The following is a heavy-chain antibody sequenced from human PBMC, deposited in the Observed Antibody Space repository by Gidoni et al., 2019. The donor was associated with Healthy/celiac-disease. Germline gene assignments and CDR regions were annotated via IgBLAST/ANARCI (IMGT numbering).Heavy chain of an antibody. Sequence: QVQLVASGGGVVQPGRSLSLSCAASGFTFRSYAMHWVRQAPGKGLEWVAVISYDGSNKYYADSVKGRFTISRDNSKNTLYLQMNSLRAEDTAVYYCAREVVAATLYYYYGMDVWGQGTTVTVSS. CDR1: GFTFRSYA. V-gene: IGHV3-30*04. CDR3: AREVVAATLYYYYGMDV. D-gene: IGHD2-15*01. CDR2: ISYDGSNK. J-gene: IGHJ6*02.